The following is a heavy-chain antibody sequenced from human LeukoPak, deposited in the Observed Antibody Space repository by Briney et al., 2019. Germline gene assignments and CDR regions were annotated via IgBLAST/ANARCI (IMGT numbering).Heavy chain of an antibody. CDR3: ARRNWLRMLRGVPGVRGPKNWFDP. J-gene: IGHJ5*02. CDR2: TYYRSKWYN. V-gene: IGHV6-1*01. CDR1: GDSVSSNSAA. D-gene: IGHD3-10*01. Sequence: SQTLSLTCAISGDSVSSNSAAWNWIRQSPSRGLEWLGRTYYRSKWYNDYAVSVKSRITINPDTSKNQFSLQLNSVTPEDTAVFFLARRNWLRMLRGVPGVRGPKNWFDPWGQGTLVTVSS.